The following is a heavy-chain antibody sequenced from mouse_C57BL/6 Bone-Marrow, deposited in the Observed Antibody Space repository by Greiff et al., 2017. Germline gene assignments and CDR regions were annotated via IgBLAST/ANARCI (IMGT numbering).Heavy chain of an antibody. V-gene: IGHV5-9-1*02. Sequence: EVQLQQSGEGLVKPGGSLKLSCAASGFTFSSYAMSWVRQTPEKRLEWVAYISSGGDYIYYADTVKGRFTISRDNARNTLYLQMSSLKSEDTAMYYCTRDGGGIAWFAYWGQGTLVTVSA. D-gene: IGHD1-1*01. CDR3: TRDGGGIAWFAY. CDR2: ISSGGDYI. CDR1: GFTFSSYA. J-gene: IGHJ3*01.